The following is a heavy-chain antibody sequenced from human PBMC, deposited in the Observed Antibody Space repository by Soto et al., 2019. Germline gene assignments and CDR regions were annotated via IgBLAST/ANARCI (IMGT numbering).Heavy chain of an antibody. CDR1: GYSFTSYW. CDR2: IDPSDSYT. D-gene: IGHD6-13*01. Sequence: GESLKISCKGSGYSFTSYWISWVRQMPGKGLEWMGRIDPSDSYTNYSPSFQGHVTISADKSISTAYLQWSSLKASDTAMYYCASPGLSQRGSWYPSDYYGMDVWGQGTTVTVSS. J-gene: IGHJ6*02. CDR3: ASPGLSQRGSWYPSDYYGMDV. V-gene: IGHV5-10-1*01.